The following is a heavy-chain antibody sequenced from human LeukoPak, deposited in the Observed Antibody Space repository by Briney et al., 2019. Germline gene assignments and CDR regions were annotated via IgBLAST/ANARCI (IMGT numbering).Heavy chain of an antibody. CDR3: ARGSYYDSSGPQLPPSYYYYMDV. CDR1: GGTFSSYA. V-gene: IGHV1-69*05. J-gene: IGHJ6*03. D-gene: IGHD3-22*01. Sequence: GASVKVSCKASGGTFSSYAISWVRQAPGQGLEWMGGIIPIFGTANYAQKFQGRVTITTDESTSTAYMELSSLRSEDTAVYYCARGSYYDSSGPQLPPSYYYYMDVWGKGTTVTVSS. CDR2: IIPIFGTA.